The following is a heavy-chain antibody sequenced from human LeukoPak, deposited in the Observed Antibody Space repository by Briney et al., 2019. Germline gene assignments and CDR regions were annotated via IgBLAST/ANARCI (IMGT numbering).Heavy chain of an antibody. CDR2: ISSSSSSI. J-gene: IGHJ5*02. V-gene: IGHV3-21*01. D-gene: IGHD2-2*01. CDR3: ARDSTRVYCSSTSCYRNWFDP. Sequence: GGSLRLSCAASGFTFSSYSMNWVRQAPGKELEWVSSISSSSSSIYYADSVKGRFTISRDNAKNSLYLQMNSLRAEDTAVYYCARDSTRVYCSSTSCYRNWFDPWGQGTLVTVSS. CDR1: GFTFSSYS.